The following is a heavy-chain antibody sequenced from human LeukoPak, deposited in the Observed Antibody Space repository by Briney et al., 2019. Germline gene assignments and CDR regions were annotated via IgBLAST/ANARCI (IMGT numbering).Heavy chain of an antibody. CDR2: ISSSSSTI. D-gene: IGHD3-3*01. V-gene: IGHV3-48*01. Sequence: PGGSLRLSCAASGFTFSSYSMNWVRQAPGKGLEWVSYISSSSSTIYYADSVKGRFTISRDNAKNSLYLQMNSLRAEDTAVYYCARDRALYDFWSGYWDWGQGTLVTVSS. CDR1: GFTFSSYS. J-gene: IGHJ4*02. CDR3: ARDRALYDFWSGYWD.